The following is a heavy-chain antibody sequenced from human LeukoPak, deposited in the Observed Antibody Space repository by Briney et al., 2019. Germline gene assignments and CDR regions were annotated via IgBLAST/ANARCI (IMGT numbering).Heavy chain of an antibody. CDR2: VDHTGST. V-gene: IGHV4-59*01. D-gene: IGHD1-1*01. CDR3: ARGRVSSSTWYSTYYYYFYMDV. J-gene: IGHJ6*03. Sequence: SETLSLTCTVSGGSISSYYWTWIRQPPGKGLEWIGYVDHTGSTNFNPSLNGRVSISRDTTKNLFSLRLRSLTAADTAVYFCARGRVSSSTWYSTYYYYFYMDVWGKGTTVTVSS. CDR1: GGSISSYY.